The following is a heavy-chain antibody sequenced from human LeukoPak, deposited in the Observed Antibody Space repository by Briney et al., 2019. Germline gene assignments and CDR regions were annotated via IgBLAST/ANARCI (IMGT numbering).Heavy chain of an antibody. D-gene: IGHD4-17*01. J-gene: IGHJ4*02. CDR2: ISGSGGST. V-gene: IGHV3-23*01. Sequence: GGSLRLSCAASGFTFSTYSMNWVRQAPGKGLEWVSAISGSGGSTYYADSVKGRFTISRDNSKNTLYLQMNSLRAEDTAVYYCAKDLTGKTTDSPFDYWGQGTLVTVSS. CDR1: GFTFSTYS. CDR3: AKDLTGKTTDSPFDY.